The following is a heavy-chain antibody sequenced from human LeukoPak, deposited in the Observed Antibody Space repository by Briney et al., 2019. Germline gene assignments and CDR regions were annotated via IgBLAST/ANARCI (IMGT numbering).Heavy chain of an antibody. CDR1: GGSFSSYD. Sequence: SVKVSCKASGGSFSSYDISWVRQAPGQGLEWMGGIIPMFEVANYAQKFQGRVTITADEATSTAYMEVSSLRSDDTAVYYCATEPISSSHYYYYGMDVWGQGTTVTVSS. V-gene: IGHV1-69*01. D-gene: IGHD6-6*01. CDR2: IIPMFEVA. J-gene: IGHJ6*02. CDR3: ATEPISSSHYYYYGMDV.